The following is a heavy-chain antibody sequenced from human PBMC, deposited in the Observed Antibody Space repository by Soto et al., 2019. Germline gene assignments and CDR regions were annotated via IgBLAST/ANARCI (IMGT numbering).Heavy chain of an antibody. CDR3: ARDSGSGSYFYRFDP. D-gene: IGHD3-10*01. V-gene: IGHV4-31*03. Sequence: SDTLFLTCTVSGGSLSSGGYYWSWIRQHPGKGLEWIGYIYYSGSTYYNPSLKSRVTISVDTSKNQFSLKLSSVAAADTAVYYCARDSGSGSYFYRFDPWRQGTLVTVSS. CDR2: IYYSGST. CDR1: GGSLSSGGYY. J-gene: IGHJ5*02.